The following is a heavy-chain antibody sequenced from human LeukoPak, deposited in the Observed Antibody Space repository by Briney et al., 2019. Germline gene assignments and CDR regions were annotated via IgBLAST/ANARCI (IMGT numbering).Heavy chain of an antibody. V-gene: IGHV4-34*01. Sequence: SETLSLTCTVSGGSISGYYWSWIRQPPGKGLEWIGEINYSGSTNYNPSLKSRVTISVDTSKNQFSLKLSSVTAADTAVYYCASWREQLGYYYMDVWGKGTTVTVSS. D-gene: IGHD6-6*01. J-gene: IGHJ6*03. CDR2: INYSGST. CDR1: GGSISGYY. CDR3: ASWREQLGYYYMDV.